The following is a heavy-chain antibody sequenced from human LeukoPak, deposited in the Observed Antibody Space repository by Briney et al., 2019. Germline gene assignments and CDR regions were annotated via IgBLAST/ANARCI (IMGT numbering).Heavy chain of an antibody. CDR1: GGSFSGYY. V-gene: IGHV4-34*01. J-gene: IGHJ4*02. D-gene: IGHD3-22*01. CDR2: INHSGST. Sequence: PSETLSLTCAVYGGSFSGYYWSWIREPPRKGLEWIGEINHSGSTNYNPSRKSRVTISVDTSKNQFSLKLSSVTAADTAVYYCARGFNDSSGYYYDPFDYWGQGTLVTVSS. CDR3: ARGFNDSSGYYYDPFDY.